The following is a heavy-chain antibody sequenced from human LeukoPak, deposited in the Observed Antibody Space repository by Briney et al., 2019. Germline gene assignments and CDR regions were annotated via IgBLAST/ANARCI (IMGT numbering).Heavy chain of an antibody. D-gene: IGHD6-13*01. CDR3: AREAGQQLVYVFDI. V-gene: IGHV4-31*03. Sequence: LSLTCTVSGGSISSGGYYWSWIRQQPGKGLEWIGYIYYSGSTYYNPSLKSRVSISVDTSKNQFSLKLSSVTAADTAVYYCAREAGQQLVYVFDIWGQGTRVTVSS. CDR2: IYYSGST. CDR1: GGSISSGGYY. J-gene: IGHJ3*02.